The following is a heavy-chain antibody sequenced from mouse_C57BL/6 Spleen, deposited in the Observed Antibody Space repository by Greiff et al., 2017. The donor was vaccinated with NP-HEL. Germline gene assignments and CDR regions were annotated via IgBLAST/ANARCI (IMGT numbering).Heavy chain of an antibody. CDR2: IDPEDGET. V-gene: IGHV14-2*01. Sequence: VQLQQSGAELVKPGASVKLSCTASGFNIKDYYMHWVKQRTEQGLEWIGRIDPEDGETKYAPKFPGKATITADTSSNTAYLQLSSLTSEDTAVYYCARSSSGYFDVWGTGTTVTVSS. J-gene: IGHJ1*03. CDR1: GFNIKDYY. D-gene: IGHD1-1*01. CDR3: ARSSSGYFDV.